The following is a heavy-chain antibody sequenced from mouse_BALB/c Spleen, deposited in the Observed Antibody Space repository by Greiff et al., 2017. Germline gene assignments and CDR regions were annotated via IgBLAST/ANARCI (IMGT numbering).Heavy chain of an antibody. J-gene: IGHJ4*01. CDR3: ARRGLHYYAMDY. D-gene: IGHD2-13*01. V-gene: IGHV14-3*02. CDR1: GFNIKDTY. Sequence: EVQLQQSGAELVKPGASVKLSCTASGFNIKDTYMHWVKQRPEQGLEWIGWIDPENGNTIYDPKFQGKASITADTSSNTAYLQLSSLTSEDTAVYYCARRGLHYYAMDYWGQGTSVTVSA. CDR2: IDPENGNT.